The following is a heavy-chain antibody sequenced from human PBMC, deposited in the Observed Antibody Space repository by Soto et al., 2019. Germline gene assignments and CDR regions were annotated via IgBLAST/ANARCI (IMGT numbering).Heavy chain of an antibody. Sequence: GESLKISCQSSGYTFTRNWIVWVRQVPGKGLDWMGFIDPGDSNTRYSPSFEGQVTISADKSISTAYLQWSSLKASDTAMYYCARRTHRSGWSNYFDYWGQGTLVTVSS. J-gene: IGHJ4*02. CDR2: IDPGDSNT. D-gene: IGHD6-19*01. CDR3: ARRTHRSGWSNYFDY. CDR1: GYTFTRNW. V-gene: IGHV5-51*01.